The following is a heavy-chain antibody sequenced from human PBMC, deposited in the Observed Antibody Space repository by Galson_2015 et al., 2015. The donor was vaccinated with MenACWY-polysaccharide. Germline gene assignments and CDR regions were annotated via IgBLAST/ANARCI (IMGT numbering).Heavy chain of an antibody. D-gene: IGHD6-13*01. V-gene: IGHV3-30-3*01. J-gene: IGHJ4*02. CDR1: GFTFSSYA. CDR3: AKDRTAAASDGDY. Sequence: SLRLSCAASGFTFSSYAMHRVRQAPDKGLEWVAVISYDGSNKYFADSVKGRFTISRDNSMNTLYLQMDSLRAEDTAVYYCAKDRTAAASDGDYWGQGTLVTVSS. CDR2: ISYDGSNK.